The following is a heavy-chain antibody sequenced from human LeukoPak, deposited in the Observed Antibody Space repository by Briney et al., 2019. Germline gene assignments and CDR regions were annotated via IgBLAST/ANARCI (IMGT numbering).Heavy chain of an antibody. Sequence: SETLSLTCAVYGGSFSAYYWSWIRQPPGKGLEWIGEINHSGSTNYNPSLKSRVTISVDTSENQFSLKLSSVTAADTAVYYCARNSHYYDSSGFNYWGQGSLVTVSS. CDR1: GGSFSAYY. CDR2: INHSGST. CDR3: ARNSHYYDSSGFNY. V-gene: IGHV4-34*01. J-gene: IGHJ4*02. D-gene: IGHD3-22*01.